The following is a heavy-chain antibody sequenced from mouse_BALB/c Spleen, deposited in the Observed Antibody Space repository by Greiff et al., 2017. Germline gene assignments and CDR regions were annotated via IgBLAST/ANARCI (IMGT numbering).Heavy chain of an antibody. Sequence: EVKLVESGGGLVKPGGSLKLSCAASGFTFSSYAMSWVRQTPEKRLEWVACISSGGSTYYPDSVKGRFTISRDNARNILYLQMSSLRSEDTAMYYCASYDYDWFAYWGQGTLVTVSA. J-gene: IGHJ3*01. CDR3: ASYDYDWFAY. V-gene: IGHV5-6-5*01. CDR1: GFTFSSYA. D-gene: IGHD2-4*01. CDR2: ISSGGST.